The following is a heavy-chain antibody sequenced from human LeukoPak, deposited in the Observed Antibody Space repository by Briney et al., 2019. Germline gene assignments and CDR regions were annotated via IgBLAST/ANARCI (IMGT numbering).Heavy chain of an antibody. V-gene: IGHV3-30*04. CDR1: GFTFSSYA. J-gene: IGHJ5*02. D-gene: IGHD3-22*01. CDR2: ISYDGSNK. Sequence: GGSLRLFCAASGFTFSSYAMHWVRQAPGKGLEWVAVISYDGSNKYYADSVKGRFTISRDNSKNTLYLQMNSLRAEDTAVYYCARDHTAYYYDSSGYPPWFDPWGQGTLVTVSS. CDR3: ARDHTAYYYDSSGYPPWFDP.